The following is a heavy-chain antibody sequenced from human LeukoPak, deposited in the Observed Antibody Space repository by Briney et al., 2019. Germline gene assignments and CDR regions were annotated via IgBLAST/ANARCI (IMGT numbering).Heavy chain of an antibody. CDR1: GFSLSTTGVA. D-gene: IGHD2-15*01. J-gene: IGHJ4*02. CDR2: IYWSDDK. Sequence: SGPTLVKPTQTLTLTCAFSGFSLSTTGVAVGWIRQPPGKTLEWLALIYWSDDKRYSPSLKSRLTITKDTSKNPVVLTVTNMDPVDTATYYCAHRGGGSFDYWGQGTLVTVSS. V-gene: IGHV2-5*01. CDR3: AHRGGGSFDY.